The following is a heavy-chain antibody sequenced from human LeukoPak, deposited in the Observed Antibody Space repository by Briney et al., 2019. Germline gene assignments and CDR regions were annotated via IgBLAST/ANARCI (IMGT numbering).Heavy chain of an antibody. CDR3: ARGSRRGGYNTLFDY. V-gene: IGHV1-8*01. CDR2: MNPNSGNT. CDR1: GYTFTSYD. D-gene: IGHD5-24*01. Sequence: ASVKVSCNASGYTFTSYDINWVRQATGQGLEWMGWMNPNSGNTGYAQKFQGRVTMTRNTSINTAYMELTSQRSEDTAVYYCARGSRRGGYNTLFDYCGQGTLVTVSS. J-gene: IGHJ4*02.